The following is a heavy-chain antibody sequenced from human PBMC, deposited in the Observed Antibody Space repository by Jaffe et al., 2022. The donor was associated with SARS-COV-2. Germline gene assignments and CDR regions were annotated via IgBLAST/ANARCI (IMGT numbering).Heavy chain of an antibody. CDR3: ARDLRDFWSDNYGMDV. Sequence: QVQLQESGPGLVKPSETLSLTCTVSGGSISSYYWSWIRQPPGKGLEWIGYIYYSGSTNYNPSLKSRVTISVDTSKNQFSLKLSSVTAADTAVYYCARDLRDFWSDNYGMDVWGQGTTVTVSS. CDR2: IYYSGST. CDR1: GGSISSYY. D-gene: IGHD3-3*01. V-gene: IGHV4-59*01. J-gene: IGHJ6*02.